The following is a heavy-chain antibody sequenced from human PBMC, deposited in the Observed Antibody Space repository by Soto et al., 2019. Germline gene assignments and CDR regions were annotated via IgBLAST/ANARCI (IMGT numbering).Heavy chain of an antibody. J-gene: IGHJ4*02. V-gene: IGHV3-53*01. CDR2: IYNGGST. CDR1: GFTVSSKY. Sequence: PGGSLRLSCAASGFTVSSKYMSWVRQAPGKGLEWVSVIYNGGSTFYADSVKGRFTISRDDSKNTLYLHMNSLRVEDTAVYYCAWGGGPFDYWGQGTLVTVSS. D-gene: IGHD3-10*01. CDR3: AWGGGPFDY.